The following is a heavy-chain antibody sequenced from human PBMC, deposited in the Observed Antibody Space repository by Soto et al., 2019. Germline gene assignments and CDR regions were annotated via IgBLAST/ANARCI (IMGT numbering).Heavy chain of an antibody. J-gene: IGHJ4*02. CDR1: GYTFTSYA. CDR2: INAGNGNT. CDR3: ERAWVGVTAPDY. D-gene: IGHD2-21*02. V-gene: IGHV1-3*05. Sequence: QVQLVQSGAEEKKPGASVKVSCKASGYTFTSYAMHWVRQAPGQRLEWMGWINAGNGNTKYSQKFQGRVTITRDTSASTAYMELSSLRSEDTAVYYCERAWVGVTAPDYWGQGTLVTVSS.